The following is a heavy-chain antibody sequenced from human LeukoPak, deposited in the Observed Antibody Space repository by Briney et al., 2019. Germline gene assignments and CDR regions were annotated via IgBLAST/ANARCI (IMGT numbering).Heavy chain of an antibody. J-gene: IGHJ5*02. CDR3: ARWGESATRWFVT. CDR2: INPADSDT. D-gene: IGHD1/OR15-1a*01. CDR1: GYNFVTSW. Sequence: KGGESLKISCQASGYNFVTSWIAWLRHSPGKGLEWMAIINPADSDTRYSPSFQGQVTISVDKSIRTAYLQWRSLNASDTAVYYCARWGESATRWFVTWGQGTLVTVSS. V-gene: IGHV5-51*01.